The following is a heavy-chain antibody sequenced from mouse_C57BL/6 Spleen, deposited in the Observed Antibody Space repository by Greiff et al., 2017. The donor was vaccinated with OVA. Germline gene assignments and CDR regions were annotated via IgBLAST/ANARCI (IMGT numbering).Heavy chain of an antibody. V-gene: IGHV1-18*01. CDR3: ARDGLRRAMDY. CDR1: GYTFTDYN. Sequence: VQLQQSGPELVKPGASVKIPCKASGYTFTDYNMDWVKQSHGKSLEWIGDINPNNGGTIYNQKFKGKATLTADKSSSTAYMQLSSLTSEDSAVYFCARDGLRRAMDYWGQGTSVTVSS. J-gene: IGHJ4*01. D-gene: IGHD2-4*01. CDR2: INPNNGGT.